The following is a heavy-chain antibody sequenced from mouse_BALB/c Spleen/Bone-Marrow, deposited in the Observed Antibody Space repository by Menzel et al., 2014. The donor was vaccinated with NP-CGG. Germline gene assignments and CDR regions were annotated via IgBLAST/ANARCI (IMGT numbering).Heavy chain of an antibody. CDR2: IYPGDGDT. CDR3: ARVTPGFAS. D-gene: IGHD2-2*01. J-gene: IGHJ3*01. Sequence: VQLQQSGAELVRPGSSVKISCKASGYAFSSYWVTWVKQRPGQGLEWIGQIYPGDGDTNYNGKFKDKVTLTADKSSSAAYRRLSSLKSGDSGGFLCARVTPGFASGAQGTLFPFSA. CDR1: GYAFSSYW. V-gene: IGHV1-80*01.